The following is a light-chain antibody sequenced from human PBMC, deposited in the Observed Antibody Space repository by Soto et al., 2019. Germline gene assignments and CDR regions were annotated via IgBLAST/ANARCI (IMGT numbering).Light chain of an antibody. J-gene: IGKJ1*01. CDR3: QQSYYIPWS. Sequence: DIQMTQSPSALSASVGDRVTITCRASQSITTYLNWYQQKPGKAPKLLIYAASSLQSGVPSRFSGSGSGTHFTLTITRLQPEDFATYSCQQSYYIPWSFGQGTKVEI. CDR1: QSITTY. V-gene: IGKV1-39*01. CDR2: AAS.